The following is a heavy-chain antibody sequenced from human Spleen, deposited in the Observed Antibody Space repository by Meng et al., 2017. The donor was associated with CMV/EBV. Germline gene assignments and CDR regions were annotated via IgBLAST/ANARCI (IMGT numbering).Heavy chain of an antibody. V-gene: IGHV4-34*01. J-gene: IGHJ4*02. D-gene: IGHD2-2*02. CDR1: GGSFSDYY. CDR3: ARAGLGYCSVTSCYNDY. Sequence: GSLRLSCGIYGGSFSDYYWSWIRQPPGQGLEWIGEINHRGNTNYNPSLKSRVTMSVDTSKNQFSLKLSSVIAADTAMYYCARAGLGYCSVTSCYNDYWGQGTLVTVSS. CDR2: INHRGNT.